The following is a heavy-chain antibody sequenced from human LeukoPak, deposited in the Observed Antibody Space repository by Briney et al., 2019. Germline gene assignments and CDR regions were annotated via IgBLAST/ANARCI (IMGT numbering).Heavy chain of an antibody. D-gene: IGHD6-13*01. V-gene: IGHV3-21*01. CDR3: AREYSSSWSSLEGY. CDR2: SSSSSYI. J-gene: IGHJ4*02. Sequence: SSSSSYIYYADSVKGRFTISRDNAKNSLYLQMNSLRAEDTAVYYCAREYSSSWSSLEGYWGQGTLVTVSS.